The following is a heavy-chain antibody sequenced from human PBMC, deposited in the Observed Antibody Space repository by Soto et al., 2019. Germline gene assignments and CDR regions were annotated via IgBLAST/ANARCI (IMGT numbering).Heavy chain of an antibody. D-gene: IGHD2-2*01. J-gene: IGHJ5*02. V-gene: IGHV1-2*04. Sequence: GASVKVSCKASGYTFTGYYMHWVRQAPGQGLEWMGWINPNSGGTNYAQKFQGWVTMTRDTSISTAYMELSRLRSDDTAVYYCARGNTIVVVPEYPNWFDPWGQGTLVTGSS. CDR3: ARGNTIVVVPEYPNWFDP. CDR2: INPNSGGT. CDR1: GYTFTGYY.